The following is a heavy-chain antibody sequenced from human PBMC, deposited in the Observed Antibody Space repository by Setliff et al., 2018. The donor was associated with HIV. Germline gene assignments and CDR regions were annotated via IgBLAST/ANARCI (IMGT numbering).Heavy chain of an antibody. V-gene: IGHV4-39*01. CDR2: IYYSGST. Sequence: SETLSLTCTVSGDSISGSYYYWGWIRQPPGKGLEWIGSIYYSGSTYYNPSLKSRVTISVDTSKNQFSLKLTSVAAADTAVYYCARHSDIAPRRTYFDYWGQGTLVTVSS. CDR1: GDSISGSYYY. CDR3: ARHSDIAPRRTYFDY. J-gene: IGHJ4*02. D-gene: IGHD6-6*01.